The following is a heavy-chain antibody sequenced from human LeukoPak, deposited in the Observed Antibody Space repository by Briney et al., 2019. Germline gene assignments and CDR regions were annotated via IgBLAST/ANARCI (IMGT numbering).Heavy chain of an antibody. V-gene: IGHV4-34*01. CDR3: ARGPMVGATFDY. Sequence: SETLSLTCAVYGGLFSGYYWSWIRQPPGKGLEWIGEINHSGSTNYNPSLKSRVTISVDTSKNQFSLKLSSVTAADTAVYYCARGPMVGATFDYWGQGTLVTVSS. CDR2: INHSGST. CDR1: GGLFSGYY. J-gene: IGHJ4*02. D-gene: IGHD1-26*01.